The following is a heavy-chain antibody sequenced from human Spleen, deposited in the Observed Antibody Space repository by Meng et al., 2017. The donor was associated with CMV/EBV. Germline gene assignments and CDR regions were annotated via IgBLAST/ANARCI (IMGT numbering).Heavy chain of an antibody. Sequence: ASVKVSCKASGYTFTSYDINWARQATGQGLEWMGWIHPHRGDTNYAQQFQGRVTLTRDTSINTGYMELTRLTSDDTAVYYCARVKGTTGPAYYFDFWGQGMLVTVSS. J-gene: IGHJ4*02. CDR2: IHPHRGDT. D-gene: IGHD2-8*02. V-gene: IGHV1-2*02. CDR1: GYTFTSYD. CDR3: ARVKGTTGPAYYFDF.